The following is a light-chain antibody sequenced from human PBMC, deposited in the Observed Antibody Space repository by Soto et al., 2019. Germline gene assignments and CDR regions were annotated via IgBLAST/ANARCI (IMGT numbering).Light chain of an antibody. CDR1: QSVGRY. Sequence: EIVLTQSPATLSLSPGERATLSCRASQSVGRYLAWYQQKPDQAPRLLIYDASTRATGIPARFSGSWSGTDFTLTISSLEPEDFAVYYCQQRSNWPRGTFGPGTRVDIK. CDR3: QQRSNWPRGT. CDR2: DAS. J-gene: IGKJ3*01. V-gene: IGKV3-11*01.